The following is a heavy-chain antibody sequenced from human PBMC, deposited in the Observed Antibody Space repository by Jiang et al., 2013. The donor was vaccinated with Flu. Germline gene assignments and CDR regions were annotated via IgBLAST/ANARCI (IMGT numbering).Heavy chain of an antibody. J-gene: IGHJ3*02. V-gene: IGHV4-39*01. Sequence: GPGLVKPSETLSLTCTVSGGSISSSSYYWGWIRQPPGKGLEWIGSIYYSGSTYYNPSLKSRVTISVDTSKNQFSLKLSSVTAADTAVYYCATEGGTGLAAAGIREDAFDIWGQGTMVTVSS. CDR1: GGSISSSSYY. CDR2: IYYSGST. D-gene: IGHD6-13*01. CDR3: ATEGGTGLAAAGIREDAFDI.